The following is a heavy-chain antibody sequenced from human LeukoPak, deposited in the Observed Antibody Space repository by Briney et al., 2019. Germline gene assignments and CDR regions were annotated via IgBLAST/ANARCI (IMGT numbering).Heavy chain of an antibody. CDR3: ARAAGPLAAPDF. CDR2: IYYSGST. CDR1: GGSISSGDYY. V-gene: IGHV4-61*08. D-gene: IGHD6-13*01. J-gene: IGHJ4*02. Sequence: SQTLSLTCTVSGGSISSGDYYWSWIRQPPGKGLEWIGYIYYSGSTNYNPSLKSRVTISVDTSKNQFSLKLSSVTAADTAVYYCARAAGPLAAPDFWGQGTPVTVSS.